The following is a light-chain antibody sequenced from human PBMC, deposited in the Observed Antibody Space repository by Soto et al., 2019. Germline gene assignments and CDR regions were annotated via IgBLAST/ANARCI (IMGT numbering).Light chain of an antibody. J-gene: IGKJ1*01. Sequence: EIVLTQSPATLSVSPGERATLSCRASQSVGSNLAWYQQKHGQAPRLRIYGASTRATGIPARFRGSGSGTEFTLTISSLKSEDFAIYYCQQYNNWPPDRTFGQGTKVEIK. CDR3: QQYNNWPPDRT. CDR2: GAS. CDR1: QSVGSN. V-gene: IGKV3-15*01.